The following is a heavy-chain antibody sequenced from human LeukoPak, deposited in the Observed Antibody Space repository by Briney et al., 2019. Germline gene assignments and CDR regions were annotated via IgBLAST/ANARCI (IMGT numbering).Heavy chain of an antibody. D-gene: IGHD3-10*01. Sequence: SETLSLTCTVSGGSISSGSYYWSWIRQPAGKGLEWIGRIYTSGSTNYNPSLKSRVTISVDTSKNQFSLKLSSVTAADTAVYYCARLGGPGSGFRRTYYYYYMDVWGKGTTVTISS. V-gene: IGHV4-61*02. CDR2: IYTSGST. CDR3: ARLGGPGSGFRRTYYYYYMDV. J-gene: IGHJ6*03. CDR1: GGSISSGSYY.